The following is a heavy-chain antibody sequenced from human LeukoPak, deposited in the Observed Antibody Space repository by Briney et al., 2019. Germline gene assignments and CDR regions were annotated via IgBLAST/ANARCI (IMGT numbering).Heavy chain of an antibody. J-gene: IGHJ4*02. CDR1: GFTFESYA. CDR2: ISGSGGTT. CDR3: ATGTAGRPFDF. D-gene: IGHD6-6*01. V-gene: IGHV3-23*01. Sequence: GGSLRLSCAASGFTFESYAMNWVRQAPGKGLEWVSVISGSGGTTSYADSVKGRFTMSRDNSMNTLSLQMNSLRAEDTARYYCATGTAGRPFDFWGQGTLVTVSS.